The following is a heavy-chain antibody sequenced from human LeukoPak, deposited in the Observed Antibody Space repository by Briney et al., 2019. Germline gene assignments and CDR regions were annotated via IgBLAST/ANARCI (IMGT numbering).Heavy chain of an antibody. CDR3: ARVGRLSRYCSGGSCSYFDY. Sequence: ASVKVSCKASGYTSTGYYMHWVRQAPGQGLEWMGRINPNSGGTNYAQKFQGRVTMTRDTSISTAYMELSRLRSDDTAVYYCARVGRLSRYCSGGSCSYFDYWGQGTLVTVSS. D-gene: IGHD2-15*01. CDR1: GYTSTGYY. J-gene: IGHJ4*02. CDR2: INPNSGGT. V-gene: IGHV1-2*06.